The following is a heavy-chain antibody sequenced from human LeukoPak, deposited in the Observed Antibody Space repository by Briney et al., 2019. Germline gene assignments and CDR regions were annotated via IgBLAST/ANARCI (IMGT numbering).Heavy chain of an antibody. V-gene: IGHV1-24*01. Sequence: ASVKVSCKVSGYTFTQLSMHWVRQAPGKGLEWMGGFDPEDGETIYAQKFQGRVTMTEDTSTDTAYMELSSLRSEDTAVYYCATTSPHPYYDFWSGYYRFGYWGQGTLVTVSS. CDR1: GYTFTQLS. CDR2: FDPEDGET. D-gene: IGHD3-3*01. CDR3: ATTSPHPYYDFWSGYYRFGY. J-gene: IGHJ4*02.